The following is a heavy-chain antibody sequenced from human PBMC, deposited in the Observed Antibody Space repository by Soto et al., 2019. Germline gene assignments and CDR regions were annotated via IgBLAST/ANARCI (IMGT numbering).Heavy chain of an antibody. CDR3: AKDQEVVAAVSHLDY. V-gene: IGHV3-23*01. CDR2: ISGSGGNT. Sequence: EVQLLDSGGGMVQPGGSLRLSCAASGFTFSTYAMSWVRQAPGKGLEWVSSISGSGGNTYYADSVKGRVTISRDNSKTALDLQMNSLRAEDTAVYYCAKDQEVVAAVSHLDYWGQGTLVTVSS. CDR1: GFTFSTYA. D-gene: IGHD2-15*01. J-gene: IGHJ4*02.